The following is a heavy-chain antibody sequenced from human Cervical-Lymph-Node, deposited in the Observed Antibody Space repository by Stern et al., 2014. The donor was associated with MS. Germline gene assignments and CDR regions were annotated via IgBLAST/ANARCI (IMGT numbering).Heavy chain of an antibody. CDR2: ITPIFDAT. CDR1: GGTFNNYA. Sequence: VKLVEYGAEVKMPGSSVKVSCKTSGGTFNNYAISWVRQAPGQGLEWMGGITPIFDATNYAQKLQGRITITADESTRTAYMELSSLRSDDTAMYYCARGDSEAPIYYFDYWGQGTLVTVSS. V-gene: IGHV1-69*01. J-gene: IGHJ4*02. CDR3: ARGDSEAPIYYFDY. D-gene: IGHD2-21*01.